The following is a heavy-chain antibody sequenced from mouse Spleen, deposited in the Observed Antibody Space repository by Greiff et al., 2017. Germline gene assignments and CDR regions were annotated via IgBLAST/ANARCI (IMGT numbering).Heavy chain of an antibody. CDR1: GYAFSSSW. CDR2: IDPNSGGT. Sequence: QVQLQQSGPELVKPGASVKISCKASGYAFSSSWMNWVKQRPGKGLEWIGRIDPNSGGTKYNEKFKSKATLTVDKPSSTAYMQLSSLTSEDSAVYYCARSDDGYYVYWGQGTLVTVSA. CDR3: ARSDDGYYVY. D-gene: IGHD2-3*01. V-gene: IGHV1-82*01. J-gene: IGHJ3*01.